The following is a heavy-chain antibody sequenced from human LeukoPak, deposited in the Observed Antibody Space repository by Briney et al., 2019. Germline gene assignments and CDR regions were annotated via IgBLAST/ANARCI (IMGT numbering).Heavy chain of an antibody. CDR3: ARIGLGLWDY. CDR1: GFTFSSYE. D-gene: IGHD2-21*01. CDR2: ISSGSTI. J-gene: IGHJ4*02. Sequence: PGGSLRLSCAASGFTFSSYEMNWVRQAPGKGLEWVSYISSGSTIYYADSVKGRFTISRDNAKNSLYLQMNSLRAEDTAVYYCARIGLGLWDYWGQGTLVTVSS. V-gene: IGHV3-48*03.